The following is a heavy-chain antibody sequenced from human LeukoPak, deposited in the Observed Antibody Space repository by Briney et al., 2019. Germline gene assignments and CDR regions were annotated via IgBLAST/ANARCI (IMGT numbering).Heavy chain of an antibody. J-gene: IGHJ3*02. CDR1: GGSISSGGYS. CDR3: ARSVLFSYAFDI. V-gene: IGHV4-30-4*07. CDR2: IYYSGST. Sequence: SETLSLTCAGSGGSISSGGYSWSWIRQPPGKGLEWIGYIYYSGSTYYNPSLKSRVTISVDTSKNQFSLKLSSVTAADTAVYYCARSVLFSYAFDIWGQGTMVTVSS. D-gene: IGHD3-10*01.